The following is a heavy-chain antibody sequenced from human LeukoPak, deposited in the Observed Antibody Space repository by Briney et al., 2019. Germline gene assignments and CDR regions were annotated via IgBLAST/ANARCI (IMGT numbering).Heavy chain of an antibody. Sequence: GGSLRLSCAASGFTFSSYAMHWVRQAPGKGLEWVAVISYDGSNKYYADSVKGRFTISRDNSKNTLYLQMNSLRAEDTAVYYCARVPGGQLLEYYFDYWGQGTLVTVSS. CDR2: ISYDGSNK. J-gene: IGHJ4*02. CDR3: ARVPGGQLLEYYFDY. V-gene: IGHV3-30-3*01. D-gene: IGHD2-2*01. CDR1: GFTFSSYA.